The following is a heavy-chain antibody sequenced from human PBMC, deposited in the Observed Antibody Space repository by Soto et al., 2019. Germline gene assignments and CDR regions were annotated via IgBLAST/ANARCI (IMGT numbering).Heavy chain of an antibody. CDR2: IWYDGSNK. V-gene: IGHV3-33*01. Sequence: QVQLVESGGGVVQPGRSLRLSCAASGFTFSSYGMHWVRQAPGTGLEWVAVIWYDGSNKYYADSVKGRFTISRDNSKNTLYLQMNSLTAEDTAVYYCARVDLTVAYYYYGMDVWGQGTTVTVS. J-gene: IGHJ6*02. D-gene: IGHD4-17*01. CDR1: GFTFSSYG. CDR3: ARVDLTVAYYYYGMDV.